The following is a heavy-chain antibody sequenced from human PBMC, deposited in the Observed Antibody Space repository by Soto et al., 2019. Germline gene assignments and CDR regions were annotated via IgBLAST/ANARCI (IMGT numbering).Heavy chain of an antibody. Sequence: SVKVSCKASGFTFTSSAVQWVRQARGQRLEWIGWIVVGSGNTNYAQKFQERVTITRDMSTSTAYMELSSLRSEDTAVYYCAADPMAYCSSTSCYNYYYGMDVWGQGTTLTVSS. CDR1: GFTFTSSA. CDR3: AADPMAYCSSTSCYNYYYGMDV. D-gene: IGHD2-2*02. V-gene: IGHV1-58*01. CDR2: IVVGSGNT. J-gene: IGHJ6*02.